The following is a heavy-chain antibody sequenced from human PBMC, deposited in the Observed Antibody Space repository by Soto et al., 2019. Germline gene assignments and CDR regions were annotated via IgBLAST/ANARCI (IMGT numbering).Heavy chain of an antibody. Sequence: QVRLQESGPGLVKPSQTLSLTCTVSGGSISSGDYYWSWIRQPPGKGLEWIGFIYFTGSTHYNPSLKSRVNISVDPSKNHFSLKLASVTAADTAVYYCARRPAYDSSGYVQFDPWGQGTLVTVLS. D-gene: IGHD3-22*01. CDR3: ARRPAYDSSGYVQFDP. CDR1: GGSISSGDYY. V-gene: IGHV4-30-4*01. CDR2: IYFTGST. J-gene: IGHJ5*02.